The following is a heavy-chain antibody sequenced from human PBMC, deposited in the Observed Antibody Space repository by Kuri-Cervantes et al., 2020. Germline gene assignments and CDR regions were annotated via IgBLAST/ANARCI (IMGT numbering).Heavy chain of an antibody. J-gene: IGHJ4*02. CDR1: GFTFSSYW. CDR2: ISSDGRST. Sequence: ETLSLTCAASGFTFSSYWMSWVRQAPGKGLVWVSRISSDGRSTAFADFVKGRFSISRDNARNTLYLQMSGLRGDDTAVYYCAREIAGAAGYWGQGTLVTVSS. V-gene: IGHV3-74*03. CDR3: AREIAGAAGY. D-gene: IGHD1-26*01.